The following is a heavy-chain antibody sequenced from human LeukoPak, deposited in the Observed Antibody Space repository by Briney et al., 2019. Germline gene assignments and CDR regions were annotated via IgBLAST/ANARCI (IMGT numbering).Heavy chain of an antibody. Sequence: ASVKVSCKASGYTFTSYDINWVRQATRQGLEWMGWMNPNSGNTGYAQKFQGRVTITRNTSISTAYMELSSLRSEDTAVYYCARAGGSSGSYFDAFDIWGQGTMVTVSS. D-gene: IGHD1-26*01. CDR2: MNPNSGNT. V-gene: IGHV1-8*03. CDR3: ARAGGSSGSYFDAFDI. CDR1: GYTFTSYD. J-gene: IGHJ3*02.